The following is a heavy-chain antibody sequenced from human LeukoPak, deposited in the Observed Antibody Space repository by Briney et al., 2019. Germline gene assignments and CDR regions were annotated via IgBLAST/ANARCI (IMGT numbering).Heavy chain of an antibody. D-gene: IGHD2-15*01. CDR1: GFTFSSYW. V-gene: IGHV3-7*01. CDR3: ARSGIQQYCSGGSCYWYYFDY. CDR2: IKQDGSKK. Sequence: PGGSLRLSCAASGFTFSSYWMSWVRQAPGKGLEWVAYIKQDGSKKYYVDSVKGRFTISRDNAKNSLYLQMNSLRAEDTAVYYCARSGIQQYCSGGSCYWYYFDYWGQGTLVTVSS. J-gene: IGHJ4*02.